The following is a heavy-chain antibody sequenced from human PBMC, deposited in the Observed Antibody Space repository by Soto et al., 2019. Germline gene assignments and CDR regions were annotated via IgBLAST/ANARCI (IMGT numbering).Heavy chain of an antibody. J-gene: IGHJ4*02. Sequence: GASVNVSWKASGCSFTSYGVTWVRQAAGQGLEWXGISAYNGNTNYAQKFQGRVTMTTDTSTSKAYMELRSLRSDETAMYYCARVEDYFDSSGYTHWGQGTLVTVSS. D-gene: IGHD3-22*01. CDR2: SAYNGNT. CDR1: GCSFTSYG. CDR3: ARVEDYFDSSGYTH. V-gene: IGHV1-18*04.